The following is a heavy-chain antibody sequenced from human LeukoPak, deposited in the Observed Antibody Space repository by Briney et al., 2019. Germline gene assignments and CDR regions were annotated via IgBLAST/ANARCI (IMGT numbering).Heavy chain of an antibody. J-gene: IGHJ3*02. D-gene: IGHD1-20*01. V-gene: IGHV4-31*03. CDR3: ARGGITGAFDI. CDR1: GGSVSSGGYY. CDR2: IYYSGST. Sequence: PSETLSLTCPVSGGSVSSGGYYWSWIRQHPGRGREWIGYIYYSGSTYYNPSLKSRVTISVDTSKNQFSLKLSSVTAADTAVYYCARGGITGAFDIWGQGTMVTVSS.